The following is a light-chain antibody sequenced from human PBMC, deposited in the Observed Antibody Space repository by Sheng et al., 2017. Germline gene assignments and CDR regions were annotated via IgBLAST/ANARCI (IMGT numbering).Light chain of an antibody. Sequence: DIQMTQSPSTLSASVGDRVSITCRASQSVSTWLAWYQQKPGKAPKLLIYKASTLQSGVPSKVXRQWIWXDFTLTISSLQPDDFATYYCQQYDSEITFGQGTRLEIK. CDR3: QQYDSEIT. CDR1: QSVSTW. CDR2: KAS. J-gene: IGKJ5*01. V-gene: IGKV1-5*03.